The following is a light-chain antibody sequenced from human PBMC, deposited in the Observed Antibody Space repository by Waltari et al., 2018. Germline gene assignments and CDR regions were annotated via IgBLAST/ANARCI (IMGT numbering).Light chain of an antibody. J-gene: IGLJ2*01. CDR3: CSYAGSSTHVV. Sequence: QSALTQPASVSGSPGQSITISCTGTRSDVGSYNLVSWYQQHPGKAPKHMIYEGSKRPSGVSNRFSGSKSGNTASLTISGLQAEDEADYYCCSYAGSSTHVVFGGGTKLTVL. CDR2: EGS. V-gene: IGLV2-23*01. CDR1: RSDVGSYNL.